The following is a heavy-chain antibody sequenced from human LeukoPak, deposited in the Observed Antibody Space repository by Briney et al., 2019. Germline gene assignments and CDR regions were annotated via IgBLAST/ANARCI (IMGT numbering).Heavy chain of an antibody. V-gene: IGHV1-8*01. CDR2: MNPNSGNT. J-gene: IGHJ6*01. D-gene: IGHD3-10*01. CDR3: ARASDGWFGEQFGGMDG. CDR1: GYTFTSYD. Sequence: ASVKVSCKASGYTFTSYDINWVRQAPGQGLEWMGWMNPNSGNTSYSQKFQGRVTITRNTSTSTAYMELSSLRSEDTAVYYCARASDGWFGEQFGGMDGWGEGSTVTVSS.